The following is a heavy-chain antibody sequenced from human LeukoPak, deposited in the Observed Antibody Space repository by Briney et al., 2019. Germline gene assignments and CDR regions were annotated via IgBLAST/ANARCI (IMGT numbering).Heavy chain of an antibody. J-gene: IGHJ2*01. Sequence: SETLSLTCTVSGGSISSYYWSWIRQPPGKGLEWIGEISHSGSTNYNPSLKSRVTISVDTSKNQFSLKLSSVTAADTAVYYCARGQGRRYFDLWGRGTLVTVSS. V-gene: IGHV4-34*01. CDR3: ARGQGRRYFDL. CDR1: GGSISSYY. CDR2: ISHSGST.